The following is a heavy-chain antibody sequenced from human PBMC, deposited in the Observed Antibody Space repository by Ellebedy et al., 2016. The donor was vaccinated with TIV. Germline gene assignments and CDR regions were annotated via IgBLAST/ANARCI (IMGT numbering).Heavy chain of an antibody. J-gene: IGHJ3*02. CDR1: GGSISSYY. CDR3: ARNLVVVAATGAFDI. V-gene: IGHV4-59*01. Sequence: GSLRLSCTVSGGSISSYYWSWIRQPPGKGLEWIGYIYYSGSTNYNPSLKRRVTISVDTSKNQFSLKLSSVTAADTAVYYCARNLVVVAATGAFDIWGQGTMVTVSS. CDR2: IYYSGST. D-gene: IGHD2-15*01.